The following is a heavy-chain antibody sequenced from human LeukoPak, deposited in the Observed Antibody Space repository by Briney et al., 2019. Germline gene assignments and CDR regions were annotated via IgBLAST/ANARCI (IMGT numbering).Heavy chain of an antibody. D-gene: IGHD1-26*01. V-gene: IGHV4-31*03. Sequence: PSETLSLTCTVSGGSISSGGYYWSWIRQHPGKGLEWIGYIYYSGSTYYNPSLKSRVTISVDTSKNQFSLKLSSVTAADTAVYYCATLGEGELLYWGQGTLVTVSS. J-gene: IGHJ4*02. CDR3: ATLGEGELLY. CDR2: IYYSGST. CDR1: GGSISSGGYY.